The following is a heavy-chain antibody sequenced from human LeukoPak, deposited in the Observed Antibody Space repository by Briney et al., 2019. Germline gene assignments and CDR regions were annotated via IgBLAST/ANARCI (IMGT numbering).Heavy chain of an antibody. D-gene: IGHD2-15*01. CDR3: ARHSSKVAPIDY. J-gene: IGHJ4*02. CDR1: GGTFSSYA. Sequence: GSSVKVSCKASGGTFSSYAISWVRQAPGRGLEWMGGIIPIFGTANYAQKFQGRVTITADKSTSTAYMELSSLRSEDTAVYYCARHSSKVAPIDYWGQGTLVTVSS. CDR2: IIPIFGTA. V-gene: IGHV1-69*06.